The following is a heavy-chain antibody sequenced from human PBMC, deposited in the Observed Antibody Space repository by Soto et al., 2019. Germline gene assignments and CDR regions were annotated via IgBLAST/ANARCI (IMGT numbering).Heavy chain of an antibody. CDR3: AHRGPKGAGAFDI. CDR2: MYWDDAK. CDR1: GYSLSISGVG. Sequence: QITLKESGPTLVKPTQPLTQTCTVSGYSLSISGVGVGWIRQPPGQALEWVGIMYWDDAKHYRPSLKTRLTITKDTSKNQVVLTMTDMDPVDTATYYCAHRGPKGAGAFDIWGQGTMVTVSS. V-gene: IGHV2-5*02. J-gene: IGHJ3*02. D-gene: IGHD6-13*01.